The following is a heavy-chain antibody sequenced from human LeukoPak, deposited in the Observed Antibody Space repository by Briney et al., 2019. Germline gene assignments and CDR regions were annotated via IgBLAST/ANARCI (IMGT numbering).Heavy chain of an antibody. CDR2: VYYSGST. CDR1: GVSISSSSLY. CDR3: ARNASSLGAGAFDI. D-gene: IGHD2-2*01. J-gene: IGHJ3*02. Sequence: SETLSLTCTVSGVSISSSSLYWDWIRQPPGKGLEWIGTVYYSGSTYYNPSLKSRVTISVDTSKNQFSLRLSSVTAADTALYYCARNASSLGAGAFDIWGQGTMVTVSS. V-gene: IGHV4-39*01.